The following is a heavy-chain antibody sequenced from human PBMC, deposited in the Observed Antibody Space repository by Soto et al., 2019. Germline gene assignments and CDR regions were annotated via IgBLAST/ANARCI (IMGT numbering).Heavy chain of an antibody. V-gene: IGHV1-18*01. CDR2: ISAYNGNT. CDR3: ARHMSGSGHNYYYYGMDV. J-gene: IGHJ6*02. Sequence: ASVKVSCKASGYTFTSYGISWVRQAPGQGLEWMGWISAYNGNTNYAQKLQGRVTMTTDTSTSTAYMELRSLRSDDTAVYYCARHMSGSGHNYYYYGMDVWGQGPTVTVSS. D-gene: IGHD3-10*01. CDR1: GYTFTSYG.